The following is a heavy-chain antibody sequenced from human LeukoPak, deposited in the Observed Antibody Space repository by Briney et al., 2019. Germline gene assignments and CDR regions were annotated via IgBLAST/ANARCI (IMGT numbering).Heavy chain of an antibody. D-gene: IGHD3-22*01. Sequence: GGSLRLSCAASGFTVDSNYLSWVRQAPGKGLEWVSTIYTGGNTYYAASVKGRLTISRDFSKNTVFLHMNSLRAEDTAMYYCARGDDSGYYDYFDYWGQGALVTVSS. V-gene: IGHV3-53*01. J-gene: IGHJ4*02. CDR2: IYTGGNT. CDR1: GFTVDSNY. CDR3: ARGDDSGYYDYFDY.